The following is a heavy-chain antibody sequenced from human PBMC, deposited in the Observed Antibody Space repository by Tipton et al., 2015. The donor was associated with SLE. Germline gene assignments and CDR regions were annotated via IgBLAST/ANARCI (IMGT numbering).Heavy chain of an antibody. J-gene: IGHJ2*01. D-gene: IGHD4-23*01. Sequence: LSCTVSGGSISSYYWSWIRQPPGKGLEWIGHIYYSGSTNYNPSLQSRVTISVDTSKNQFSLKLSSVTAADTAVYYCARHPWSTVVYWYFDLWGRGTLVTVSS. CDR1: GGSISSYY. CDR3: ARHPWSTVVYWYFDL. CDR2: IYYSGST. V-gene: IGHV4-59*08.